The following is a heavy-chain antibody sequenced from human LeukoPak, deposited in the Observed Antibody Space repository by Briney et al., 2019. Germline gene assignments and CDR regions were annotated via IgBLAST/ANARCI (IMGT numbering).Heavy chain of an antibody. J-gene: IGHJ4*02. CDR3: ATYSGSYYSYFDY. CDR2: INPSGGST. CDR1: GYTFTSYY. D-gene: IGHD1-26*01. V-gene: IGHV1-46*01. Sequence: ASVKVSCKASGYTFTSYYMHWVRQAPGQGLEWMGIINPSGGSTSYAQKFQGRVTMTRDTPTSTVYMELSSLRSEDTAVYYCATYSGSYYSYFDYWGQGTLVTVSS.